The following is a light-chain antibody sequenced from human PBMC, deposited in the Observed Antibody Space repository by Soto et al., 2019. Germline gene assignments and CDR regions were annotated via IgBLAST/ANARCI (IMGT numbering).Light chain of an antibody. CDR2: DAS. CDR3: QQCSNWPSIT. J-gene: IGKJ5*01. CDR1: QSVRSY. Sequence: EILSTQSPATLSLSPGERATLSFRASQSVRSYLAWYQQKPGQAPRLLMYDASNRATGIPARFSGSGSGTHFTLSISSLDPEDFAVYYCQQCSNWPSITFGQGTRLEI. V-gene: IGKV3-11*01.